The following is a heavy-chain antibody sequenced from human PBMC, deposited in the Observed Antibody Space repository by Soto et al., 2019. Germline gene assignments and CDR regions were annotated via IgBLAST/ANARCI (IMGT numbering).Heavy chain of an antibody. Sequence: PSETLSLTCTVSAASLTGYYWSWIRQPPGKGLEWIGYISDSGTTNYNPSLTSRVTISVDTSKNQFSLTLSSVTAADTAVDSGARRAANYGRGLMRYYYYVMDVWGQGTTVTVSS. D-gene: IGHD3-10*01. V-gene: IGHV4-59*01. J-gene: IGHJ6*02. CDR1: AASLTGYY. CDR3: ARRAANYGRGLMRYYYYVMDV. CDR2: ISDSGTT.